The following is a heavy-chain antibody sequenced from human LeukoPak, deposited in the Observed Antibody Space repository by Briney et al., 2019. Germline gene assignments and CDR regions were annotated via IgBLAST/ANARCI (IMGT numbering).Heavy chain of an antibody. CDR3: ARVGRLQYGDYVAFDY. D-gene: IGHD4-17*01. CDR1: GFTFTDYY. Sequence: GGSLRLSCATSGFTFTDYYMNWIRQAPGKGLEWVSYISVSGTTMYYADSVKGRFTLSRDNAKNSLYLQMNSLRADDTAVYYCARVGRLQYGDYVAFDYWGQGALVTVSS. J-gene: IGHJ4*02. V-gene: IGHV3-11*01. CDR2: ISVSGTTM.